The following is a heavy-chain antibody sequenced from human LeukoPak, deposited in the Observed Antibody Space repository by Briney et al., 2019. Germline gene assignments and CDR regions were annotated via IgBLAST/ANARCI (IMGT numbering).Heavy chain of an antibody. CDR2: ISGSGGST. CDR3: ARNYDSSGYYYEVAAFDI. Sequence: GGSLRLSCAASGFTFSSYAMSWVRQAPGKGLEWVSGISGSGGSTDYADSVKGRFTISRDNSKNTLYLQMNSLRAEDTAVYYCARNYDSSGYYYEVAAFDIWGQGTMVTVSS. CDR1: GFTFSSYA. D-gene: IGHD3-22*01. V-gene: IGHV3-23*01. J-gene: IGHJ3*02.